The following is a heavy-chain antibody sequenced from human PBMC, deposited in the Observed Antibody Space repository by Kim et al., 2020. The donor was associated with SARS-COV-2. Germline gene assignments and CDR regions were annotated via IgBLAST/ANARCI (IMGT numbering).Heavy chain of an antibody. CDR1: GFTFSDYY. V-gene: IGHV3-11*01. Sequence: GGSLRLSCAASGFTFSDYYMSWIRQAPGKGLEWVSYIRSSGSTIYYADSVKGRFTISRDNAKNSLYLQMNSLRAEDTAVYYCARGPMTTVVNRYWYFDLWGRGTLVTVSS. D-gene: IGHD4-17*01. J-gene: IGHJ2*01. CDR3: ARGPMTTVVNRYWYFDL. CDR2: IRSSGSTI.